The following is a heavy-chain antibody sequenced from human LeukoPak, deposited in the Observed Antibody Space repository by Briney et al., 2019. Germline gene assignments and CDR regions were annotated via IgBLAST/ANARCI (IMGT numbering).Heavy chain of an antibody. CDR3: ARVADTAMATNYFDY. D-gene: IGHD5-18*01. Sequence: SVKVSCKASGGTFGSYAISWVRQAPGQGLEWMGRIIPILGIANYAQKFQGRVTITADKSTSTAYMELSSLRSEDTAVYYCARVADTAMATNYFDYWGQGTLVTVSS. V-gene: IGHV1-69*04. CDR2: IIPILGIA. CDR1: GGTFGSYA. J-gene: IGHJ4*02.